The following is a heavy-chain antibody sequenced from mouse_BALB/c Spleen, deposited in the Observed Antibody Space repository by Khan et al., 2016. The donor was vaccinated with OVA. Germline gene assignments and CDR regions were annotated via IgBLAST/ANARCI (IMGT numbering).Heavy chain of an antibody. CDR1: GYSITSDYA. CDR3: ARWFAY. Sequence: EVQLQESGPGLVKPSQSLSLTCTVTGYSITSDYAWNWIRQFPGNKLEWMGYMHYSGSTSYNPSLKSRISITRDSSKNQFFLHLNSVTSEDTATXYCARWFAYWCQGTLVTVSA. CDR2: MHYSGST. J-gene: IGHJ3*01. V-gene: IGHV3-2*02.